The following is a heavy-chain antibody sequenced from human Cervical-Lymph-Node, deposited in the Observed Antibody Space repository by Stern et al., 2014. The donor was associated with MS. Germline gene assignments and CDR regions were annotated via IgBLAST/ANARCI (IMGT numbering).Heavy chain of an antibody. D-gene: IGHD2-8*02. Sequence: QLQLQESGPGLVKPSETLSLTCAVSGDSISSYTHYWAWIRQPPGKGLEWIGSVYYSGATYYNPSLKSPVTISVATSKNPFPGGLNSVTAADTAVYYCAKHACTGAACPFDLWGQGTLVTVSS. CDR3: AKHACTGAACPFDL. V-gene: IGHV4-39*01. CDR2: VYYSGAT. CDR1: GDSISSYTHY. J-gene: IGHJ4*02.